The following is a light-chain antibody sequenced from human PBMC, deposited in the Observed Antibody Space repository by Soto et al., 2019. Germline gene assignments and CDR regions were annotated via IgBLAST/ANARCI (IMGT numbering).Light chain of an antibody. CDR1: QSVSSSY. J-gene: IGKJ5*01. Sequence: EIVLTQSPGTLSLSPGERATLSCRASQSVSSSYLAWYQQKPGQAPRLLIYGASSRATGIPDRFSGSGSGTDFTLTISRLEPEDFAVYYCQQYYSYPPITFGQGTRLEIK. CDR3: QQYYSYPPIT. V-gene: IGKV3-20*01. CDR2: GAS.